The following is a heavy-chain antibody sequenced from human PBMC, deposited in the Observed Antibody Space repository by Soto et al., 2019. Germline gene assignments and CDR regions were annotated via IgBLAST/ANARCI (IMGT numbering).Heavy chain of an antibody. J-gene: IGHJ4*02. V-gene: IGHV4-59*01. CDR2: IYNSGST. CDR1: GGSISSNY. D-gene: IGHD6-13*01. Sequence: WETLSLTCTVSGGSISSNYWTWIRPPPGKGLEWIGDIYNSGSTNYNPSLKSRVTISEDTSKSQLSLKVNSMTAADTAVYYCARYRREAVAGYTLDYWGQGILVTVSS. CDR3: ARYRREAVAGYTLDY.